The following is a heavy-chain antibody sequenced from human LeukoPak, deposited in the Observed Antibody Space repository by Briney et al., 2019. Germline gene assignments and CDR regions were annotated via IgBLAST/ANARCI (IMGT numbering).Heavy chain of an antibody. CDR2: IYSGGST. CDR1: GITVSSNY. J-gene: IGHJ4*02. V-gene: IGHV3-66*02. Sequence: GGSLRLSCAASGITVSSNYMSWVRQAPGKGLECVSVIYSGGSTYYADSVKGRFTISRDNSKNTLYLQMNSLRAEDTAVYYCARYFFEFGGETEGYYFDYWGQGTLVTVSS. D-gene: IGHD3-10*01. CDR3: ARYFFEFGGETEGYYFDY.